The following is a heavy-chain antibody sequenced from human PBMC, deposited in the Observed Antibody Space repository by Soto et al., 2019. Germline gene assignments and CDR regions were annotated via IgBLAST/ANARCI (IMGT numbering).Heavy chain of an antibody. D-gene: IGHD3-16*01. J-gene: IGHJ4*02. V-gene: IGHV3-7*01. CDR2: IKYDGSEK. CDR1: GFTFSNYW. CDR3: ARGSLRGASSV. Sequence: GGSLRLSCAASGFTFSNYWMSWVRQAPGKGLEWLANIKYDGSEKYYVDSVKGRFTISRDNAKNSLYLQMNSLRAEDTAVYYCARGSLRGASSVWGQGTLVTVSS.